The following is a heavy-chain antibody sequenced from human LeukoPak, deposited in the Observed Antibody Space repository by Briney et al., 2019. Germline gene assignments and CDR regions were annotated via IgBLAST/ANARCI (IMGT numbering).Heavy chain of an antibody. CDR1: GGSISSGSYY. J-gene: IGHJ6*03. Sequence: PSETLSLTCTVSGGSISSGSYYWNWIRQPAGKGLEWIGRVYTSGSTDYNPSLKSRVTMSVDTSKNQFSLKLSSVTAADTAVYYCARGAAAGYYYYYYYMDVWGKGTTVTVSS. CDR2: VYTSGST. V-gene: IGHV4-61*02. D-gene: IGHD6-13*01. CDR3: ARGAAAGYYYYYYYMDV.